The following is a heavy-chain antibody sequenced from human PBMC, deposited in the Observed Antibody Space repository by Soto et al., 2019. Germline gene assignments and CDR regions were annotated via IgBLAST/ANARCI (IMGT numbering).Heavy chain of an antibody. D-gene: IGHD2-21*02. J-gene: IGHJ5*02. CDR1: GFTFSSYW. CDR3: ARAGRSDWPDYHWFDP. V-gene: IGHV3-7*05. CDR2: IKQDGSEK. Sequence: GGSLRLSCAASGFTFSSYWMNWVRQAPGKGLEWVANIKQDGSEKNYVDSVKGRFTISRDNAKNSMDLQMNSLRAEDTAVYYCARAGRSDWPDYHWFDPWGQGTLVTVSS.